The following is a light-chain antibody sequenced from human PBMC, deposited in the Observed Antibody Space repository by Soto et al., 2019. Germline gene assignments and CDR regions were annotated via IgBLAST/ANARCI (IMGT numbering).Light chain of an antibody. CDR1: QGIAPY. V-gene: IGKV1-27*01. Sequence: DVQMTQSQSSLYAFVGDRVTITCRASQGIAPYLAWFQQKPGKVPKLLIYAASTLQSGVPSRFSGSGSGTDFTLTINSLQPEDVGTYYCQKYNSAPLTFGGGTKVEIK. J-gene: IGKJ4*01. CDR3: QKYNSAPLT. CDR2: AAS.